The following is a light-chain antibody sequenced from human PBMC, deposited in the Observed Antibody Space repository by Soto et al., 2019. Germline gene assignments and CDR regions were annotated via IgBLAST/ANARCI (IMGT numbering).Light chain of an antibody. CDR2: DNN. V-gene: IGLV1-51*01. Sequence: QSVLTQPPSVSAAPGQKVTISCSGSSSNIGNNYVSWYQHLPGAAPKLLIYDNNERPSGIPDRFSGSKSGTSATLGITGLQTGDEADYYCGTWDSSLSVLGVVFGGGTQLTVL. CDR3: GTWDSSLSVLGVV. J-gene: IGLJ2*01. CDR1: SSNIGNNY.